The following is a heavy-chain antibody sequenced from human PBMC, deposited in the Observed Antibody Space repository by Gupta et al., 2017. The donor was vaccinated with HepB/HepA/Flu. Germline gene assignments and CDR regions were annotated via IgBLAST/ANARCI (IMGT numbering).Heavy chain of an antibody. D-gene: IGHD1-1*01. CDR1: GGSITSSSNF. CDR2: MFYSGNT. Sequence: QLQLQESGPGQVKPSETLSLTCAVSGGSITSSSNFWAWIRQPPGKGLECIGTMFYSGNTYYNPSLKGRLTISVDTSKNQFSLRLSSVTAADTAVYYCARPGSGDYWGQGTLVTVSS. CDR3: ARPGSGDY. J-gene: IGHJ4*02. V-gene: IGHV4-39*01.